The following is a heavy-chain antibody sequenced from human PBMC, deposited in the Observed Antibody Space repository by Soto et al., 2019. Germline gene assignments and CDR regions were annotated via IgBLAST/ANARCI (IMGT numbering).Heavy chain of an antibody. D-gene: IGHD2-15*01. J-gene: IGHJ5*02. Sequence: SETLSLTCAVYGGSFSGYYWSWIRQPPGKGLEWIGEINHSGSTNYNPSLKSRVTISVDTSKNQFSLKLSSVTAADTAVYYCAGSYCSGGSCSQRWFDPWGQGTLATVSS. V-gene: IGHV4-34*01. CDR1: GGSFSGYY. CDR3: AGSYCSGGSCSQRWFDP. CDR2: INHSGST.